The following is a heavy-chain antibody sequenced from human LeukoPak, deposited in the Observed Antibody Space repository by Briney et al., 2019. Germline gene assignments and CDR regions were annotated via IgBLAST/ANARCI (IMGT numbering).Heavy chain of an antibody. CDR1: GFTFSSYA. Sequence: GGSLRLSCTASGFTFSSYAMGWVRQAPGKGLEWVSAISGSGGSTYYADSVKGRFTISRDNSKNTLYLQMNSLRAEDTAVYYCAKNWVAAAGIRGYYMDVWGKGTTVTVSS. J-gene: IGHJ6*03. V-gene: IGHV3-23*01. CDR2: ISGSGGST. CDR3: AKNWVAAAGIRGYYMDV. D-gene: IGHD6-13*01.